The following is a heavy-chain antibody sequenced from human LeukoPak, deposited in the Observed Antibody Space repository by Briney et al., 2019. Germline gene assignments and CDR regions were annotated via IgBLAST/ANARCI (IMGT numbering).Heavy chain of an antibody. J-gene: IGHJ4*02. CDR3: ARASDLWFGELLSSY. D-gene: IGHD3-10*01. CDR2: ISSSSSYI. V-gene: IGHV3-21*01. Sequence: GGSLRLSCAASGFTFSSYSMNWVRQAPGKGLEWVSSISSSSSYIYYADSVKGRFTISRDNAKNSLYLQMNSLRAEDTTVYYCARASDLWFGELLSSYWGQGTLVTVSS. CDR1: GFTFSSYS.